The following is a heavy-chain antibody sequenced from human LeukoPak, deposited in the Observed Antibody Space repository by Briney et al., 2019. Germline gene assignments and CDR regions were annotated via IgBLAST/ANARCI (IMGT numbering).Heavy chain of an antibody. V-gene: IGHV3-21*01. CDR3: AKVDRGDYSSSPVPYYNYYMNV. CDR1: GFTFSSYS. D-gene: IGHD6-13*01. J-gene: IGHJ6*03. Sequence: GGSLRLSCAASGFTFSSYSMNWVRQAPGRGLEWVSCISSSSSLIFYSDSVRGRFTISRDNAKNLLHLHMNSLRVEDTAVYYCAKVDRGDYSSSPVPYYNYYMNVWGKGTTVTVSS. CDR2: ISSSSSLI.